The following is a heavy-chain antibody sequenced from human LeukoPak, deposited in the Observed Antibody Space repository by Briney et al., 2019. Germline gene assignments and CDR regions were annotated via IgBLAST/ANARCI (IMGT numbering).Heavy chain of an antibody. CDR1: GFTFSDYY. Sequence: GGSLRLSCAASGFTFSDYYMSWIRQAPGKGLEWVSAISGSGGSTYYADSVKGRFTISRDNSKNTLYLQMNSLRAEDTAVNYCAKVRYRSGWDYFDYWGKGTLVTVSS. D-gene: IGHD6-19*01. CDR2: ISGSGGST. J-gene: IGHJ4*02. V-gene: IGHV3-23*01. CDR3: AKVRYRSGWDYFDY.